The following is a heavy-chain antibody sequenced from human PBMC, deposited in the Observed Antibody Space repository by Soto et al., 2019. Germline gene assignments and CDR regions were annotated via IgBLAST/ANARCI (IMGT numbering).Heavy chain of an antibody. CDR3: ARDGDVVVVAATRLTYYFDY. CDR2: ISYDGSNK. V-gene: IGHV3-30-3*01. CDR1: GFTFSSYG. D-gene: IGHD2-15*01. Sequence: GGSLRLSCAASGFTFSSYGMHWVRQDPGKGLEWVAVISYDGSNKYYADSVKGRFTISRDNSKNTLYLQMNSLRADDTAVYYCARDGDVVVVAATRLTYYFDYWGQGTLVTVSS. J-gene: IGHJ4*02.